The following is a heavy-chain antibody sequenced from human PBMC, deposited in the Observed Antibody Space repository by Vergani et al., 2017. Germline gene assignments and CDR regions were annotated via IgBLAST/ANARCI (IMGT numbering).Heavy chain of an antibody. CDR1: GGTFSSYA. CDR3: ARDTSNIVPAAISGFDP. V-gene: IGHV1-69*01. J-gene: IGHJ5*02. D-gene: IGHD2-2*01. Sequence: QVQLVQSGAEVKKPGSSVKVSCKASGGTFSSYAISWVRQAPGQGLEWMGGIIPIFGTANYAQKFQGRVTITADESTSTAYMELSSLRSEDTAVYYCARDTSNIVPAAISGFDPWGQGTLVTVSS. CDR2: IIPIFGTA.